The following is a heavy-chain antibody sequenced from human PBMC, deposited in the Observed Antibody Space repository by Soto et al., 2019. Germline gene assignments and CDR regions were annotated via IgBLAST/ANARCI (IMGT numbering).Heavy chain of an antibody. V-gene: IGHV4-59*01. Sequence: QVQLQESGPGLVKPSETLSLTCTVSGDSISSYYWSWLRQPPGKGLEWIGYIYSSGSTHYNPSLKSRVAISEDASKDQFSLKLSSVTAADTAVYYCARSHYYDTSGYPRPFDYWGQGTLVTVSS. CDR2: IYSSGST. CDR3: ARSHYYDTSGYPRPFDY. J-gene: IGHJ4*02. D-gene: IGHD3-22*01. CDR1: GDSISSYY.